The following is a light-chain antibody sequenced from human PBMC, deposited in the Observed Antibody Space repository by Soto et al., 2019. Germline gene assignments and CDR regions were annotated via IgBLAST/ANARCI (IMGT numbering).Light chain of an antibody. V-gene: IGLV2-23*01. CDR1: ISDIGGYDL. CDR2: EGG. CDR3: CSYAGSNTYV. J-gene: IGLJ1*01. Sequence: QSVLTRPASVSGSPGQSITISCTGTISDIGGYDLVSWYQHHPGKAPHLIVYEGGERPSGVSYRFSGSKSGNTASLRISGLQAEDEADYYCCSYAGSNTYVFGTGTRSPS.